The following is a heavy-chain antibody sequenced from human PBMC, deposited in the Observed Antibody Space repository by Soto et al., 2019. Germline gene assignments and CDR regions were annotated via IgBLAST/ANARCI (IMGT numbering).Heavy chain of an antibody. CDR2: ISYDGSNK. D-gene: IGHD6-19*01. CDR3: AKDNAVAGTYFDY. Sequence: PGGSLRLSCAASGFTFSSYGMHWVRQAPGKGLEWVAVISYDGSNKYYADSVKGRFTISRDNSKNTLYLQMNSLRAEDTAVYYCAKDNAVAGTYFDYWGQGTLVTVSS. V-gene: IGHV3-30*18. CDR1: GFTFSSYG. J-gene: IGHJ4*02.